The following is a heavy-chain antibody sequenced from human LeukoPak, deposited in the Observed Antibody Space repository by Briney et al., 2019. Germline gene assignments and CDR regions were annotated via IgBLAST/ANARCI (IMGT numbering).Heavy chain of an antibody. CDR1: GFTFSSYG. J-gene: IGHJ4*02. D-gene: IGHD2-2*01. CDR2: ILYDRCKI. V-gene: IGHV3-30*18. CDR3: PQSSRDVVDY. Sequence: GGSLRLSCAASGFTFSSYGMHGGRESPGRGGEGGAVILYDRCKIYYTDSVEGLFTISRDNYKNTVYVHKKTLRAEDTSVYDCPQSSRDVVDYWGQGTLVTVSS.